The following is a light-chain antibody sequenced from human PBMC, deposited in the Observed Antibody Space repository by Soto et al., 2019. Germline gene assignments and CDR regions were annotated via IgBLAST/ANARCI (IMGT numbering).Light chain of an antibody. CDR1: QGVSSH. CDR3: QKRSNSTLT. CDR2: DAS. V-gene: IGKV3-11*01. J-gene: IGKJ4*01. Sequence: EIEITQSPDSLSVSVGESVTITCRASQGVSSHLAWYQQKPGQVPRVLIYDASNRQAGIPARCSGRGSGTEFTLTISSLEPADFEVYDCQKRSNSTLTFGRGTKVDIK.